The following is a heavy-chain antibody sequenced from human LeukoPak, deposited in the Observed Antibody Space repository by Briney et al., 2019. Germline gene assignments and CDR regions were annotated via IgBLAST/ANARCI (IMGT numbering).Heavy chain of an antibody. CDR1: GGSISSYY. Sequence: SETLSLTCTVSGGSISSYYWSWIRQPAGKGLEWIGRTYTSGSTNYNPSLKSRVTMSVDTSKNQFSLKLSSVTAADTAVYYCAREGVRYDFWSGYRGLNWFDPWGQGTLVTVSS. J-gene: IGHJ5*02. CDR2: TYTSGST. V-gene: IGHV4-4*07. CDR3: AREGVRYDFWSGYRGLNWFDP. D-gene: IGHD3-3*01.